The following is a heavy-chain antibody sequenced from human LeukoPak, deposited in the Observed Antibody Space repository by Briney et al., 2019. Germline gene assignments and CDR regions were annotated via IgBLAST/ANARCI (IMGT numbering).Heavy chain of an antibody. CDR2: IKSKTDGGTT. CDR3: TTDGYSGYAFDY. D-gene: IGHD5-12*01. V-gene: IGHV3-15*01. Sequence: GGSLRLSCAASGFTFSSYWMSWVRQAPGKGLEWVGRIKSKTDGGTTDYAAPVKGRFTISRDDSKNTLYLQMNSLKTEDTAVYYCTTDGYSGYAFDYWGQGTLVTVSS. J-gene: IGHJ4*02. CDR1: GFTFSSYW.